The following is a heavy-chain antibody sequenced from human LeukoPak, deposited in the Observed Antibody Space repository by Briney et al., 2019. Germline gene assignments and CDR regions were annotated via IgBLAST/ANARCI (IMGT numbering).Heavy chain of an antibody. J-gene: IGHJ4*02. CDR2: IRYDGSNK. Sequence: GGSLRLSCAASGFTFSGYGMHWVRQAPGKGLEWVAFIRYDGSNKYYADSVKGRFTISRDNSKNTLYLQMNSLRAEDTAVYYCAKVYSSSWYADYFDYWGQGTLVTVSS. D-gene: IGHD6-13*01. CDR1: GFTFSGYG. CDR3: AKVYSSSWYADYFDY. V-gene: IGHV3-30*02.